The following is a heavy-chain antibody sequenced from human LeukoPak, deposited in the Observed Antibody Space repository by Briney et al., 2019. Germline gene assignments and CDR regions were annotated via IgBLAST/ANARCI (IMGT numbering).Heavy chain of an antibody. D-gene: IGHD6-19*01. CDR2: IYHTGYT. CDR3: VTTGHSSGWQFDY. Sequence: SETLSLTCNVSGYSISSVYYWGWIRQSPGKGLGWIGSIYHTGYTYYNPSLKSRITISLETSGTQFSLKLTSVTAADTAVYFCVTTGHSSGWQFDYWGQGTLVTVSS. CDR1: GYSISSVYY. V-gene: IGHV4-38-2*02. J-gene: IGHJ4*02.